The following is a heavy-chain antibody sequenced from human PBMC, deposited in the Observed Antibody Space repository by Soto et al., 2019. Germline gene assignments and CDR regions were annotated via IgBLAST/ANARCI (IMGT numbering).Heavy chain of an antibody. CDR3: AKDPPDYGDYLFDY. CDR1: GFTFSIYA. CDR2: ISGSGGST. V-gene: IGHV3-23*01. D-gene: IGHD4-17*01. J-gene: IGHJ4*02. Sequence: PGGSLSLSCVSSGFTFSIYAMGGARQAPGKGLEWVSAISGSGGSTYYADSVKGRFTISRDNSKNTLYLQMNSLRAEDTAVYYCAKDPPDYGDYLFDYWGQGTLVTVSS.